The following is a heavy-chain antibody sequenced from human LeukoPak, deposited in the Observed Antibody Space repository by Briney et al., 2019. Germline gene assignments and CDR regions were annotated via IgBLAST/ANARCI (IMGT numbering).Heavy chain of an antibody. CDR1: GYTFANYG. CDR2: ISAYNGNT. Sequence: ASVKVSCKASGYTFANYGISWVRQAPGQGLEWIAWISAYNGNTNYALKLRGRVTMTADTSTSTAYLELRSLRSDDTALYYCARDDKRHCSGGSCPAYFDYWGQGTLVTVSS. V-gene: IGHV1-18*01. CDR3: ARDDKRHCSGGSCPAYFDY. J-gene: IGHJ4*02. D-gene: IGHD2-15*01.